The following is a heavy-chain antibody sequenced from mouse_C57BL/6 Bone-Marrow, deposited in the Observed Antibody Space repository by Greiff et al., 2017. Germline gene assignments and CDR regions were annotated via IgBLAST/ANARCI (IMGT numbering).Heavy chain of an antibody. CDR2: ISDGGSYT. CDR1: GFTFSSYA. Sequence: EVQVVESGGGLVKPGGSLKLSCAASGFTFSSYAMSWVRQTPEKRLEWVATISDGGSYTYYPDNVKGRFTISRDNAKNNLYLQMSHLKSEDTAMYYCARVTGTEWYFDVWGTGTTVTVSS. V-gene: IGHV5-4*01. J-gene: IGHJ1*03. D-gene: IGHD4-1*01. CDR3: ARVTGTEWYFDV.